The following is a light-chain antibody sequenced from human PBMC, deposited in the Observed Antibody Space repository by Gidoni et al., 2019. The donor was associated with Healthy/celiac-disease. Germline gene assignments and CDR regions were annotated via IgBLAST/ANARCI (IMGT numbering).Light chain of an antibody. V-gene: IGKV1-39*01. Sequence: DIQMSQSPSSLSASVGDRVTITCRASQRISSYLNWYQQKPGKAPKLLIYAASSLQSGVPSRFSGSGSGTDFTLTISSLQPEDFATYYCQQINSYPPTFGQGTKVEIK. CDR3: QQINSYPPT. CDR2: AAS. J-gene: IGKJ1*01. CDR1: QRISSY.